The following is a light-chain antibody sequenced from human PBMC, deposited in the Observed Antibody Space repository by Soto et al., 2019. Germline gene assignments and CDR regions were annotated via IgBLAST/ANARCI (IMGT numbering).Light chain of an antibody. V-gene: IGLV1-44*01. CDR1: SSNVGSNT. CDR2: SNN. J-gene: IGLJ3*02. CDR3: AAWDDSLNGPL. Sequence: QPVLTQPPSASGTPGQRVTISCSGSSSNVGSNTVNWYQQLPGTAPTLLIHSNNQRPSGVPDRFSGSKSGTSASLAVNGLQSEDEADYYCAAWDDSLNGPLFGGGTKLTVL.